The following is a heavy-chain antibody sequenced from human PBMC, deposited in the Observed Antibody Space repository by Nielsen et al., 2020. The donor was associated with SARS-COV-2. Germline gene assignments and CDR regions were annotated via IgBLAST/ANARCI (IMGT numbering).Heavy chain of an antibody. CDR1: GFTFDDYA. CDR3: ASIAAADTTSYYYYGMDV. J-gene: IGHJ6*02. CDR2: ISWNSGSI. D-gene: IGHD6-13*01. V-gene: IGHV3-9*01. Sequence: GGSLRLSCAASGFTFDDYAMHWVRQAPGKGLEWVSGISWNSGSIYYADSVKGRFTISRDNAKNSLYLQMNSLRAEDTAVYYCASIAAADTTSYYYYGMDVWGQGTTVTVSS.